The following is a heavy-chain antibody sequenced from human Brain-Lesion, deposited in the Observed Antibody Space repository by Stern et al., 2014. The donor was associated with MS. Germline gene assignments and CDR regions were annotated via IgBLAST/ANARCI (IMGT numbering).Heavy chain of an antibody. J-gene: IGHJ4*02. V-gene: IGHV1-2*04. CDR2: INPKSGGT. D-gene: IGHD3-22*01. CDR3: ATYYYDSTGYNDF. CDR1: GYTFTGYY. Sequence: DQLVESGAEVKKPGASVKVSCKASGYTFTGYYMHWVRQAPGQGLEWMGWINPKSGGTNYAQKFQGWVTMTRDTSINTAYMELSRLRSDDTAVYYCATYYYDSTGYNDFWGQGTLVTVS.